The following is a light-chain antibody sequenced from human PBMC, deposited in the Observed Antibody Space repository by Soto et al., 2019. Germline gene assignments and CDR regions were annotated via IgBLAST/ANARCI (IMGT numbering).Light chain of an antibody. V-gene: IGKV1-39*01. CDR2: AAS. CDR1: QSISSY. CDR3: QQSYSTPLYT. Sequence: DIQMTQSPSSLSASVGDRVTITCRASQSISSYLNWYQQKPGKAPKLLIYAASSLQSGVPSRFNGSGSWTDVTLTISSLQPEDFVTYYCQQSYSTPLYTFGQGTKLEIK. J-gene: IGKJ2*01.